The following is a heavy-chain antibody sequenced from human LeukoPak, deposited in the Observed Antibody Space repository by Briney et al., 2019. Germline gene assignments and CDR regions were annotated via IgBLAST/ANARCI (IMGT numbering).Heavy chain of an antibody. Sequence: PSETLSLTCSVSGGSTRTSTSYWGWVRQPPGKGLEWIGSIHYSGSTYKNPSLKSRVTISMDTSKSQFSLKVTSQTAADSAVYFCARESSSSRYFMDVWGRGTTVTVSS. CDR1: GGSTRTSTSY. CDR3: ARESSSSRYFMDV. V-gene: IGHV4-39*07. D-gene: IGHD6-6*01. J-gene: IGHJ6*03. CDR2: IHYSGST.